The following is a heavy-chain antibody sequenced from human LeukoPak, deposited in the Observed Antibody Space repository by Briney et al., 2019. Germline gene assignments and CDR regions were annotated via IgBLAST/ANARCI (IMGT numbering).Heavy chain of an antibody. V-gene: IGHV3-21*01. J-gene: IGHJ5*02. CDR3: ARGFREFDP. CDR1: GFTFSSYS. CDR2: ISSSSSYI. Sequence: GGSLRLSCAASGFTFSSYSMNWVRQGPGKVLEWVSSISSSSSYIYYADSVKGRLTISRDNAKNSLYLQMNSLRAEGTAVYYCARGFREFDPWGQGTLVTVSS.